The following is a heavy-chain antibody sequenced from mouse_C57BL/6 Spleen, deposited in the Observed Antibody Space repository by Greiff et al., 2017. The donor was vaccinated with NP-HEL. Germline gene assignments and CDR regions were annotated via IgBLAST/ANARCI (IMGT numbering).Heavy chain of an antibody. D-gene: IGHD2-1*01. CDR1: GYTFTEYT. Sequence: QVQLQQSGAELVKPGASVKLSCKASGYTFTEYTIHWVKQRSGQGLEWIGWFYPGSGSIKYNEKFKDKATLTADKSSSTVYMELSRLTSEDSAVYFGARHEGGYGNLQGAMDYWGQGTSVTVSS. J-gene: IGHJ4*01. V-gene: IGHV1-62-2*01. CDR2: FYPGSGSI. CDR3: ARHEGGYGNLQGAMDY.